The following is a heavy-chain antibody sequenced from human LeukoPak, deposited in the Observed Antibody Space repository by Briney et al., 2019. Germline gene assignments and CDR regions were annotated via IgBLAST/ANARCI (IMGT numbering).Heavy chain of an antibody. CDR3: ARDGWIAVAGFYYSYYMDV. V-gene: IGHV3-48*03. Sequence: GGSLRLSCAASGFTFSSYEMNWVRQAPGKGLEWVSYISSSGSTIYYADSVKGRFTISRDNSKNTLYLQMNSLRAEDTAVYYCARDGWIAVAGFYYSYYMDVWGKGTTVTVSS. CDR1: GFTFSSYE. J-gene: IGHJ6*03. D-gene: IGHD6-19*01. CDR2: ISSSGSTI.